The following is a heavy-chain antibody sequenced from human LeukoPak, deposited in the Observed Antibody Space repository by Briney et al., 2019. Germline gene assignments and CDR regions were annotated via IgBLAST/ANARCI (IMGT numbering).Heavy chain of an antibody. CDR1: GFTVSSNY. CDR2: IYSGGST. V-gene: IGHV3-53*01. CDR3: ARSLTT. J-gene: IGHJ5*02. Sequence: PGESLRLSCAASGFTVSSNYMSWVRQAPGKGLEWVSVIYSGGSTYYVDSVKGRFTIFRDNSKNTLYLQMNSLRAEDTAVYYCARSLTTWGQGTLVTVSS.